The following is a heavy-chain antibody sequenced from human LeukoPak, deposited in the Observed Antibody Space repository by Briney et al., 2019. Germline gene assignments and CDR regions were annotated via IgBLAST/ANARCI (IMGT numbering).Heavy chain of an antibody. Sequence: GGSLRLSCAAFGFTFSSYWMSWVRQAPGKGLEWVANIKQDGSEKYYVDSVKGRFTISRDNAKNSLYLQMNSLRAEDTAVYYCARVRERYFDWLPPDYWGQGTLVTVSS. J-gene: IGHJ4*02. CDR3: ARVRERYFDWLPPDY. CDR1: GFTFSSYW. D-gene: IGHD3-9*01. V-gene: IGHV3-7*03. CDR2: IKQDGSEK.